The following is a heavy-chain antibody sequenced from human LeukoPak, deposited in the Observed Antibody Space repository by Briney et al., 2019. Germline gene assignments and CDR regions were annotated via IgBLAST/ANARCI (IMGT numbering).Heavy chain of an antibody. CDR1: GFTVSSNY. CDR3: AKDLQSAIDY. CDR2: IYSGGST. J-gene: IGHJ4*02. V-gene: IGHV3-53*01. Sequence: GGSLRLSCAVSGFTVSSNYMSWVRQAPGKGLEWVSVIYSGGSTYYADSVKGRFTISRDNSKNTLYLQMNSLRAEDTAVYYCAKDLQSAIDYWGQGTLVTVSS.